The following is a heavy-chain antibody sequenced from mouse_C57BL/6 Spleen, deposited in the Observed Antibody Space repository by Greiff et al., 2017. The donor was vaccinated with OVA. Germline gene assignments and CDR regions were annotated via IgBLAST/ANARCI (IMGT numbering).Heavy chain of an antibody. D-gene: IGHD3-2*02. CDR1: GYTFTSYT. CDR3: ARSGGSGFYAMDY. CDR2: INPSSGYT. Sequence: QVQLQQSGAELARPGASVKMSCKASGYTFTSYTMHWVKQRPGQGLEWIGYINPSSGYTKYNQKFKDKATLTADKSSSTAYMQLSSLTSEDSAVYYCARSGGSGFYAMDYWGQGTSVTVSS. J-gene: IGHJ4*01. V-gene: IGHV1-4*01.